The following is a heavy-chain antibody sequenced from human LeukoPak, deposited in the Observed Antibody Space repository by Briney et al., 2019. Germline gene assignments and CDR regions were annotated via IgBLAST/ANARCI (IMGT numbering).Heavy chain of an antibody. V-gene: IGHV4-39*01. J-gene: IGHJ5*02. CDR2: IYYSGST. D-gene: IGHD6-13*01. CDR1: GGSISSSSYY. CDR3: ARHSRSSWEFDP. Sequence: PSETLSLTCTVSGGSISSSSYYWGWIRQPPGKGLEWIGSIYYSGSTYYNPSLKSRVTISVDTSKNQFSLKLSSVTAADTAVYYCARHSRSSWEFDPWGQGTLVTVSS.